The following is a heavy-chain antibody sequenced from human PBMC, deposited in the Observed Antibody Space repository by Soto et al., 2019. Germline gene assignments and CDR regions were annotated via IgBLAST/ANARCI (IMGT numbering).Heavy chain of an antibody. D-gene: IGHD3-22*01. CDR3: VADPYYYDSSDYYSFDQ. V-gene: IGHV1-58*01. CDR2: IVVGSGNT. CDR1: GFNFRTTA. J-gene: IGHJ4*02. Sequence: SVKVSCKASGFNFRTTAVQWVRQARGQRLEWIGWIVVGSGNTNYAQNFQERVTITRDMSTSTAYLDVSRLRSEDTAVYYCVADPYYYDSSDYYSFDQWGQGTLVTVSS.